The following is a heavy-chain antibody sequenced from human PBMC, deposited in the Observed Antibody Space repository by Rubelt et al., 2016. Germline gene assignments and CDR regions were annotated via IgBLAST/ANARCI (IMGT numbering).Heavy chain of an antibody. CDR2: IYYSGST. Sequence: QLQLQESGPGLVKPSETLSLTCTVSGGSISSSSYYWGWIRQPPGKGLEWIGSIYYSGSTYYNPSLKSRVTISVDTAKNQFSLKLSSVTAADTAVYYCVTDYYGSGSRIITGSPWGQGTLVTVSS. D-gene: IGHD3-10*01. CDR3: VTDYYGSGSRIITGSP. CDR1: GGSISSSSYY. V-gene: IGHV4-39*01. J-gene: IGHJ5*02.